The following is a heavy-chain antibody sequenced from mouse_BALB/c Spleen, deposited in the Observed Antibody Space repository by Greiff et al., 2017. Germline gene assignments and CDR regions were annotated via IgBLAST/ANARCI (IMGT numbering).Heavy chain of an antibody. CDR1: GFSLTSYG. J-gene: IGHJ4*01. V-gene: IGHV2-9*02. CDR3: ARVYYDYDYAMDY. CDR2: IWAGGST. D-gene: IGHD2-4*01. Sequence: VMLVESGPGLVAPSQSLSITCTVSGFSLTSYGVHWVRQPPGKGLEWLGVIWAGGSTNYNSALMSRLSISKDNSKSQVFLKMNSLQTDDTAMYYCARVYYDYDYAMDYWGQGTSVTVSS.